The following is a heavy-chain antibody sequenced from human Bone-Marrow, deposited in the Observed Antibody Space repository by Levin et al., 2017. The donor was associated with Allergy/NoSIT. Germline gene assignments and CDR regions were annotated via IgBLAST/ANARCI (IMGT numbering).Heavy chain of an antibody. CDR1: GGSFSDYY. CDR2: INHSGST. V-gene: IGHV4-34*01. D-gene: IGHD2-15*01. J-gene: IGHJ5*02. CDR3: ASRHCSGGTCYPFDP. Sequence: PGGSLRLSCAVYGGSFSDYYWSWIRQPPGKGLEWIGEINHSGSTNYNPSLKSRVTISVDTSKNQFSLKLSSVTAADTAVYHCASRHCSGGTCYPFDPWGQGTLVTVSS.